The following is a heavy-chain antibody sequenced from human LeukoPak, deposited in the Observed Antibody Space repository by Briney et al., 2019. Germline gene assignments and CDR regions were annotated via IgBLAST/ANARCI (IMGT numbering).Heavy chain of an antibody. V-gene: IGHV3-48*02. Sequence: QSGGSLRLSCAASGFTFRSYSMNWVRQAPGKGLEWASYISSSSSTIYNADSVKGRFTISRDNAKNSLYLQMNSLRDEDTAVYYCAGGGRYDSSGYYPSIDYWGQGTLVTVSS. CDR3: AGGGRYDSSGYYPSIDY. J-gene: IGHJ4*02. D-gene: IGHD3-22*01. CDR1: GFTFRSYS. CDR2: ISSSSSTI.